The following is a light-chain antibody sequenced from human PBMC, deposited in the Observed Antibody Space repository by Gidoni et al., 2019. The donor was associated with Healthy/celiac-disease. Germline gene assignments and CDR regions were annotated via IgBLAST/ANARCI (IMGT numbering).Light chain of an antibody. J-gene: IGKJ1*01. V-gene: IGKV4-1*01. CDR1: QSVLYSSNNKNS. Sequence: DIVMTQSPDSLAVSLGERATTNCKSSQSVLYSSNNKNSLDWYQQKPGQPPKLLIYWASTQKSGVPDRFSGSGSGTDFTLTISSLRAEDVAVYYCQQYYSTPPWTFGRXTKVEIK. CDR2: WAS. CDR3: QQYYSTPPWT.